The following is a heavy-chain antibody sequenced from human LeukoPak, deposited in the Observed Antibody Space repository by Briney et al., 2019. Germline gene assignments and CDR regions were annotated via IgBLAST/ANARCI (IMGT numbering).Heavy chain of an antibody. D-gene: IGHD1-26*01. Sequence: PGGSLRLSCAASGFTFSSYSMNWVRQAPGKGLEWVSLISSSSSYIYYADSVKGRFTISGDNAKNSLYLQMISLRAEDTAVYYCARDLSVGAKPDLGFDYWGQGTLVTVSS. CDR3: ARDLSVGAKPDLGFDY. CDR2: ISSSSSYI. J-gene: IGHJ4*02. V-gene: IGHV3-21*01. CDR1: GFTFSSYS.